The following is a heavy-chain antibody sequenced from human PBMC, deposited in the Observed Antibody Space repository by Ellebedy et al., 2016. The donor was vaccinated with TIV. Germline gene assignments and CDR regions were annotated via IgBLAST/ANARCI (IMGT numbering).Heavy chain of an antibody. J-gene: IGHJ5*02. CDR3: ASRGSTSS. CDR1: GFTFSNYW. V-gene: IGHV3-7*01. D-gene: IGHD6-13*01. Sequence: GGSLRLXXAASGFTFSNYWMTWVRQAPGKGLEWVANIKHDGSVKYYGDSVKGRFTISRDNVKNSLSLEMNSLGAEDTAVYYCASRGSTSSWGQGTLVTVSS. CDR2: IKHDGSVK.